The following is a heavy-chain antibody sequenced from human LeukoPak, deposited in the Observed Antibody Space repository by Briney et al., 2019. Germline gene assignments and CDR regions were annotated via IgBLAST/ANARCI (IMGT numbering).Heavy chain of an antibody. V-gene: IGHV1-2*02. Sequence: ASVKVSCMASGYTFTGYYIHWVRQAPGQGLEWMGWINPNSGGTNYAQNFQGRVTMTRDTSINTVYMDLSRLRTDDTAVYYCANLPDTTKEKDDFDYWGQGTLVTVSS. CDR2: INPNSGGT. D-gene: IGHD1-14*01. J-gene: IGHJ4*02. CDR3: ANLPDTTKEKDDFDY. CDR1: GYTFTGYY.